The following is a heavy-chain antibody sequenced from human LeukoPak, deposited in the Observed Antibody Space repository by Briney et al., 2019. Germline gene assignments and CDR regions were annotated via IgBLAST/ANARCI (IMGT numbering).Heavy chain of an antibody. CDR3: ARPRPNSYDSSGFYSWLDY. V-gene: IGHV3-48*02. D-gene: IGHD3-22*01. CDR2: ISSSSSTI. J-gene: IGHJ4*02. Sequence: GGSLRLSCAASGFTFSTYAMNWVRQAPGKGLEWVSYISSSSSTINYADSVKGRFTISRDNAKNSLYLQMNSLRDEDTAVYYCARPRPNSYDSSGFYSWLDYWGQGTLVTVSS. CDR1: GFTFSTYA.